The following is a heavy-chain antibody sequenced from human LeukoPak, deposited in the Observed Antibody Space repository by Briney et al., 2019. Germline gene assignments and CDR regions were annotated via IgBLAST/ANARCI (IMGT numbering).Heavy chain of an antibody. CDR1: GGSISSYY. V-gene: IGHV4-59*01. J-gene: IGHJ5*02. CDR3: ARDLVDGYNFGSRWFDP. CDR2: IYYSGST. Sequence: PSETLSLTCTVSGGSISSYYWSWIRQPPGKGLEWIGYIYYSGSTNYNPSLKSRVTISVDTSENQFSLKLSSVTAADTAVYYCARDLVDGYNFGSRWFDPWGQGTLVTVSS. D-gene: IGHD5-24*01.